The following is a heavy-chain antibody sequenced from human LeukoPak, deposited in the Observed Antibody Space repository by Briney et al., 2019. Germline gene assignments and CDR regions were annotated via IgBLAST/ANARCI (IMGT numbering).Heavy chain of an antibody. J-gene: IGHJ4*02. CDR3: AKDLRFDDGGYFDY. CDR1: GFTFSSYG. CDR2: IWYDGSNK. D-gene: IGHD3-16*01. Sequence: PGGSLRLSCAASGFTFSSYGMHWVRQAPGKGLDWVAVIWYDGSNKYYADSVKGRFAISRDNSKNTLFLQMNSLRAEDTAVYYCAKDLRFDDGGYFDYWGQGTLVTVSS. V-gene: IGHV3-33*06.